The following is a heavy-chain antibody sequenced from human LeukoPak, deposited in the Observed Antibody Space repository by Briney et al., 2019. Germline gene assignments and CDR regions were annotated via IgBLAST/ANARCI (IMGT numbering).Heavy chain of an antibody. CDR2: IYYSGST. J-gene: IGHJ4*01. V-gene: IGHV4-34*01. Sequence: SETLSLTCAVYGGSFSGYYWGWIRQPPGKGLEWIGGIYYSGSTYYNPSLKSRVTISVDTSKNQFSLKLSSVTAADPAVYYCAGATDIAVPDYWGQGSLVTV. CDR1: GGSFSGYY. D-gene: IGHD2-15*01. CDR3: AGATDIAVPDY.